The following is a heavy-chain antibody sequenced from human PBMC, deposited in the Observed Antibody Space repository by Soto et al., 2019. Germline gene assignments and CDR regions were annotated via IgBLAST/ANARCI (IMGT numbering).Heavy chain of an antibody. J-gene: IGHJ4*02. V-gene: IGHV1-3*01. CDR3: ARDILFDY. D-gene: IGHD2-15*01. Sequence: SVKACSKASGYTYTSCAMHWVRQDPGQRLEWMGWINAGNGNTKYSQKFQGRVTITRDTSASTAYMELSSLRSEDTAVYYCARDILFDYWGQGTLVTVSS. CDR2: INAGNGNT. CDR1: GYTYTSCA.